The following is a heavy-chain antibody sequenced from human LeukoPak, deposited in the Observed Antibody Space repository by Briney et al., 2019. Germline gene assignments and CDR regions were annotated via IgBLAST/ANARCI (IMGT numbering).Heavy chain of an antibody. CDR3: ARVLRYCSGGNCYSGGLGYMDV. J-gene: IGHJ6*03. CDR1: GFTFSSYA. V-gene: IGHV3-23*01. Sequence: GGSLRLSCAASGFTFSSYAMSWVRQAPKKGLEWVSVISASGGSTYYADSVKGRFTISRDNAKNSLFLQMNSLRAEDTAVYYCARVLRYCSGGNCYSGGLGYMDVWGKGTTVTISS. CDR2: ISASGGST. D-gene: IGHD2-15*01.